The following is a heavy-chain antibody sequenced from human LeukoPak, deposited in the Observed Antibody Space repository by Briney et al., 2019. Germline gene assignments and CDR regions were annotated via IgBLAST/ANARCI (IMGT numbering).Heavy chain of an antibody. CDR1: AFTFSSYA. Sequence: PGGSLRLSCAASAFTFSSYAMHWVRQAPGKGLEWVAVISYDGSNKYYADSVKGRFTISRDNSKNTLYLQMNSLRAEDTAVYYCARDRFSYGYYMDVWGKGTTVTVSS. CDR2: ISYDGSNK. V-gene: IGHV3-30*04. D-gene: IGHD5-18*01. J-gene: IGHJ6*03. CDR3: ARDRFSYGYYMDV.